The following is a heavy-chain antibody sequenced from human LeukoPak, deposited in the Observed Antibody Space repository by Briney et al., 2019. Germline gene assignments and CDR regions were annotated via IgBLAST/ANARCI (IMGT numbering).Heavy chain of an antibody. V-gene: IGHV4-59*11. CDR2: IYYTGTT. Sequence: PSETLTLTCSVSDGSISSHYWSWIRQPPGKELEWIGYIYYTGTTNYKPSLKSRVTISVDTSKNQFSLNLTSVTAADTAVYYCARAYSSSSGRPFDYWGQGTLVTVSS. D-gene: IGHD6-6*01. CDR1: DGSISSHY. CDR3: ARAYSSSSGRPFDY. J-gene: IGHJ4*02.